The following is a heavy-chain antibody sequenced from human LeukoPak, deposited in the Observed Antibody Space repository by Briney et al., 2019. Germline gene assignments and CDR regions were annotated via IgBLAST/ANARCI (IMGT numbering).Heavy chain of an antibody. CDR2: IYYSGST. CDR3: APLYSSSSAY. Sequence: SETLSLTCTVSGGSISSSSYYWGWIRQPPGTGLEWIGSIYYSGSTYYNPSLKSRVTISVDTSKNQFSLKLSSVTAADTAVYYCAPLYSSSSAYWGQGTLVTVSS. CDR1: GGSISSSSYY. V-gene: IGHV4-39*07. D-gene: IGHD6-6*01. J-gene: IGHJ4*02.